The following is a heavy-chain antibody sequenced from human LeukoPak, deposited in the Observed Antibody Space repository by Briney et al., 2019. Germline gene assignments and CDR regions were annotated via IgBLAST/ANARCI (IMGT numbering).Heavy chain of an antibody. Sequence: PSQTLSLTCTVSGGSISSGSYYWSWIRQPAGKGLEWIGRICTSGSTNYNPSLKSRVTISVDTSKNQFSLKLSSVTAADTAVYYCAREGDCGGDCYLNWFDPWGQGTLVTVSS. CDR1: GGSISSGSYY. CDR3: AREGDCGGDCYLNWFDP. CDR2: ICTSGST. D-gene: IGHD2-21*02. V-gene: IGHV4-61*02. J-gene: IGHJ5*02.